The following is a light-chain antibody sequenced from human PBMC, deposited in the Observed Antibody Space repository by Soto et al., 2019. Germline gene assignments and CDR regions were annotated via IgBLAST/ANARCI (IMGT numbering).Light chain of an antibody. Sequence: EIVLTQSPGTLSLSPGERATLSCRASQSVGSNYLAWYQQKPGQAPWLLIYDGSSRATGIPDRISGSGSGTDFTLTISRLEPEDFAVYFCQHYGSSRGTFGQGTKLDIK. J-gene: IGKJ2*01. CDR1: QSVGSNY. V-gene: IGKV3-20*01. CDR3: QHYGSSRGT. CDR2: DGS.